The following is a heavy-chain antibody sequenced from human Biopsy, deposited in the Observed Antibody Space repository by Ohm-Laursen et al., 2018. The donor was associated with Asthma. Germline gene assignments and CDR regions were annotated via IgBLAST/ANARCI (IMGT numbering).Heavy chain of an antibody. CDR2: IAADGSNK. CDR1: GFTFSRYS. Sequence: SLRLSCAASGFTFSRYSMNWVRQAPGRGREYVSLIAADGSNKFYADSVKGRFTVSRDNSKHTLYLHMTGLRADDTGVYYCVKDHSAGYYYFDDWGQGAQVTVSS. D-gene: IGHD2-21*01. V-gene: IGHV3-64D*06. J-gene: IGHJ4*02. CDR3: VKDHSAGYYYFDD.